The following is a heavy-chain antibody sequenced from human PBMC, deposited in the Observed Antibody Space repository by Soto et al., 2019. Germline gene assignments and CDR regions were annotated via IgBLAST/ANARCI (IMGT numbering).Heavy chain of an antibody. Sequence: SSETLSLTCTVSGDSISSYYWGWIRQPPGKEMEWIGYVSPIWGSAYNPSLQSRVAISLDTSMNEFSLRLSSVTAADTAVYYCARLNGYCVGTSCHGYYGMDVWGQGTTVTVSS. CDR1: GDSISSYY. J-gene: IGHJ6*02. V-gene: IGHV4-59*08. D-gene: IGHD2-2*03. CDR2: VSPIWGS. CDR3: ARLNGYCVGTSCHGYYGMDV.